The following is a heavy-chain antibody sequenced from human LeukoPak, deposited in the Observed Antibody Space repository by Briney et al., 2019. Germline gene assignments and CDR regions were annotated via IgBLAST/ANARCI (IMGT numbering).Heavy chain of an antibody. V-gene: IGHV3-30*02. Sequence: GGSLRLSCEASGFSFSDYGMHWVRQAPGKGLEWVAFIRYDGSNKYYADSLKGRFTVSRDNSQSTLYLQMNSLRVEDTAVYYCAKRVVIKSTDYFYYYIHVWGKGTMVTVSS. CDR1: GFSFSDYG. D-gene: IGHD3-3*01. J-gene: IGHJ6*03. CDR2: IRYDGSNK. CDR3: AKRVVIKSTDYFYYYIHV.